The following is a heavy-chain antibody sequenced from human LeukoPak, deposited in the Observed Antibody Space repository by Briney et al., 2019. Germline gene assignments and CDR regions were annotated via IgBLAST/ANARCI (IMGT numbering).Heavy chain of an antibody. J-gene: IGHJ4*02. CDR1: GGCISSYY. CDR3: AIRLGYCTNGVCSLFDY. CDR2: IYTSGST. D-gene: IGHD2-8*01. Sequence: PSETLSLTCTVSGGCISSYYWSWIRQPAEKGLEWIGRIYTSGSTNYNPSLKSRVTISVDTSKNQFSLKLSSVTAADTAVYYCAIRLGYCTNGVCSLFDYWGQGTLVTVSS. V-gene: IGHV4-4*07.